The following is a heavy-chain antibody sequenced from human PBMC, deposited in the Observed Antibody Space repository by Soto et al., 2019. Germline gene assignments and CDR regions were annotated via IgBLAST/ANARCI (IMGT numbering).Heavy chain of an antibody. J-gene: IGHJ4*02. V-gene: IGHV4-4*02. CDR3: ARLVYDTRLNYMYFDF. Sequence: SETLSLTCAVSGVSISSGNWWTWVRQSPQRGLEYIGEIFHDGTANYYPSSERRVAISVDTSKNQFSLKLTSVTAADTAIYFCARLVYDTRLNYMYFDFWGQGTLVTVSS. CDR2: IFHDGTA. CDR1: GVSISSGNW. D-gene: IGHD3-10*01.